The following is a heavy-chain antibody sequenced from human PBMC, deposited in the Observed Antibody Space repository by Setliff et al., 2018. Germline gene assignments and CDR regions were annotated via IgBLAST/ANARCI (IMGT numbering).Heavy chain of an antibody. CDR3: AREVLSTVVAWDY. Sequence: GASVKVSCKASGGTFSTYAISWVRQAPGQGLEWMGCINPNSGDTTFAQKFQGRVTITRDTSNSTDYMDLSRLTSDDTAVYYCAREVLSTVVAWDYWGQGTLVTVSS. J-gene: IGHJ4*02. D-gene: IGHD4-17*01. CDR1: GGTFSTYA. CDR2: INPNSGDT. V-gene: IGHV1-2*02.